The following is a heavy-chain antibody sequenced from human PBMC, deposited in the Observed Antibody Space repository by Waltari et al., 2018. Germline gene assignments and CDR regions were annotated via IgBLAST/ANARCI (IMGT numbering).Heavy chain of an antibody. V-gene: IGHV4-39*07. CDR1: GGSISSSSYY. CDR2: IYYSGST. J-gene: IGHJ5*02. CDR3: ARVGTTVTTGWFDP. Sequence: QLQLQESGPGLVKPSETLSLTCTVSGGSISSSSYYWGWIRQPPGKGLEWIGSIYYSGSTYYNPSLKSRVTISVDTSKNQFSLKLSSVTAADTAVYYCARVGTTVTTGWFDPWGQGTLVTVSS. D-gene: IGHD4-17*01.